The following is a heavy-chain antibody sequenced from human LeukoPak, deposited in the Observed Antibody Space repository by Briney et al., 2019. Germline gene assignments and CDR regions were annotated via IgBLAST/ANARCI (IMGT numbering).Heavy chain of an antibody. Sequence: GSLRLSCAASGFTFSSCAMSWVRQAPGKGLEWVSTIIDSGNSIYYADSAEGRFTISRDNSKNTLYLQMNSLRAGDTAVYYCAKDPIFSGSYGVFDYWGLGTLVTVSS. D-gene: IGHD1-26*01. CDR1: GFTFSSCA. CDR3: AKDPIFSGSYGVFDY. J-gene: IGHJ4*02. CDR2: IIDSGNSI. V-gene: IGHV3-23*01.